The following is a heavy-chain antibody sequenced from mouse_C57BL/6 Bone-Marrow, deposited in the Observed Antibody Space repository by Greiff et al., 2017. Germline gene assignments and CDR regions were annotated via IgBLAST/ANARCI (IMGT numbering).Heavy chain of an antibody. Sequence: EVKLVESGGGLVKPGGSLKLSCAASGFSFSSYSMSWVRQTPEKRLEWVATISDGGSDTHYQHNVKGQFTISRDKAKNNLYLQMGSLKSEDTAMYYCTRDGDTRAWFAYWGQGTLVTVSA. CDR1: GFSFSSYS. CDR3: TRDGDTRAWFAY. CDR2: ISDGGSDT. D-gene: IGHD3-2*01. J-gene: IGHJ3*01. V-gene: IGHV5-4*01.